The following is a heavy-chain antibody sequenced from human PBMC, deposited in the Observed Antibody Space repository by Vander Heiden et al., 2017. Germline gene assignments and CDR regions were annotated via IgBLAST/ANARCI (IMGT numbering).Heavy chain of an antibody. CDR1: GYTFTSYD. CDR2: MNPNSGNT. CDR3: ARALHIVVVTAILHWGMDV. V-gene: IGHV1-8*01. Sequence: QVQLVQSGAEVKKPGASVKVSCKASGYTFTSYDINWVPQATGQGLEWMGWMNPNSGNTGYAQKFQGRVTMTRNTSISTAYMELSSLRSEDTAVYYCARALHIVVVTAILHWGMDVWGQGPTVTVSS. D-gene: IGHD2-21*02. J-gene: IGHJ6*02.